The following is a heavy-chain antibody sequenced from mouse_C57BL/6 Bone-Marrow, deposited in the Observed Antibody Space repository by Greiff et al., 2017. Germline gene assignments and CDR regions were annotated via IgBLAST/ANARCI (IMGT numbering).Heavy chain of an antibody. Sequence: VQRVESGPELVKPGASVKISCKASGYAFSSSWMNWVKQRPGKGLEWIGRIYPGDGDTNYNGKFKGKATLTADKSSSTAYMQLSSLTSEDSAVYFCASPLYYGSSFWFAYWGQGTLVTVSA. D-gene: IGHD1-1*01. CDR3: ASPLYYGSSFWFAY. V-gene: IGHV1-82*01. CDR1: GYAFSSSW. J-gene: IGHJ3*01. CDR2: IYPGDGDT.